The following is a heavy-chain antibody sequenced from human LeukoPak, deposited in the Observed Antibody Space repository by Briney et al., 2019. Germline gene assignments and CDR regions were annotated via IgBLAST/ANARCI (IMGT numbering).Heavy chain of an antibody. J-gene: IGHJ6*04. CDR1: GGSISSSNW. CDR3: ARDFSKGYCSGGSCYAGDYYYYGMDV. V-gene: IGHV4-4*02. CDR2: IYHSGST. Sequence: PSGTLSLTCAVSGGSISSSNWWRWVRQPPGKGLEWIGEIYHSGSTNYNPSLKSRVTISVDKSKNQFSLKLSSVTAADTAVYYCARDFSKGYCSGGSCYAGDYYYYGMDVWGKGTTVAVSS. D-gene: IGHD2-15*01.